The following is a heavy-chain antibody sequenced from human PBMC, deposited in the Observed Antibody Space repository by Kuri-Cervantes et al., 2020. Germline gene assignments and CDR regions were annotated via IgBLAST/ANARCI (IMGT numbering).Heavy chain of an antibody. CDR2: ISSSSSYI. CDR1: GFTFSDYY. CDR3: ARDWTLLWFGELLSTPYYYYGMDV. J-gene: IGHJ6*02. Sequence: GESLKISCAASGFTFSDYYMSWIRQAPGKGLEWVSSISSSSSYIYYADSVKGRFTISRDNAKNSLYLQMNSLRAEDTAVYYCARDWTLLWFGELLSTPYYYYGMDVWGQGTTVTVSS. D-gene: IGHD3-10*01. V-gene: IGHV3-11*06.